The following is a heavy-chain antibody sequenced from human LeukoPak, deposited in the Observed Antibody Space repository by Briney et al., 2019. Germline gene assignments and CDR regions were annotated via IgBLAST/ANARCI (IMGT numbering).Heavy chain of an antibody. V-gene: IGHV4-59*01. Sequence: PSETLSLTCTVSGGSISGYYWSWIRQPPGKGLEWIGYIYYSGNTNYNPSLKSRVTISVDTSKNQFSLKLSSVTAADTAVYYCARWGGSGSYHLDYWGQGTLVTVSS. CDR2: IYYSGNT. D-gene: IGHD3-10*01. CDR3: ARWGGSGSYHLDY. CDR1: GGSISGYY. J-gene: IGHJ4*02.